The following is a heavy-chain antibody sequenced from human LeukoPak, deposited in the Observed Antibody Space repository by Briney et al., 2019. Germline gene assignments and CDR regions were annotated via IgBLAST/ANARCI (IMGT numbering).Heavy chain of an antibody. CDR2: INPNSGGT. V-gene: IGHV1-2*02. Sequence: ASVKVSCKASGYTFTGYYIHWVRQAPGQGLEWMGWINPNSGGTYYAQKFQGRVTMTRDTPISTAYMELSRLRSDDTAVYYCARDRDHSGYDLFDYWGQGTLVTVSS. D-gene: IGHD5-12*01. CDR1: GYTFTGYY. J-gene: IGHJ4*02. CDR3: ARDRDHSGYDLFDY.